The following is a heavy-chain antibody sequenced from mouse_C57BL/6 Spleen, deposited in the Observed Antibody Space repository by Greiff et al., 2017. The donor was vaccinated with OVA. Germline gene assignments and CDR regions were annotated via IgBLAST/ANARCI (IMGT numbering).Heavy chain of an antibody. Sequence: LQQPGAELVRPGSSVKLSCKASGYTFTSYWMHWVKQRPIQGLEWIGNIDPSDSETHYNQKFKDKATLTVDKSSSTAYMQLSSLTSEDSAVYYCASPRGSSYGFDYWGQGTTLTVSS. CDR1: GYTFTSYW. CDR3: ASPRGSSYGFDY. D-gene: IGHD1-1*01. V-gene: IGHV1-52*01. J-gene: IGHJ2*01. CDR2: IDPSDSET.